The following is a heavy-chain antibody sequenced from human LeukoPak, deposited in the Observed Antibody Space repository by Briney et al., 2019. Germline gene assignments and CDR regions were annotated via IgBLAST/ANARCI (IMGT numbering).Heavy chain of an antibody. J-gene: IGHJ4*02. Sequence: GGSLRLSCAASGFTFSSYSMKWVRQAPGKGLEWVSYISSSSSTIYYADSVKGRFNISSDNAKNSLYLQMKSLSAENTAVYYCARGRYSSSSGDCDYWGQGTLVTVSS. V-gene: IGHV3-48*01. CDR2: ISSSSSTI. CDR3: ARGRYSSSSGDCDY. D-gene: IGHD6-6*01. CDR1: GFTFSSYS.